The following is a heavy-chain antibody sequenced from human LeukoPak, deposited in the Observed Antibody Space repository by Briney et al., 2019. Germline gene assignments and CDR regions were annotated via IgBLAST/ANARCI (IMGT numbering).Heavy chain of an antibody. CDR2: IYYSGST. Sequence: SETLSLTCTVSGGSISSSSYYWGWIRQPPGKGLEWIGSIYYSGSTYYNPSLKSRVTISVDTSKNQFSLKLSSVTAADTAVYYCARGYFGVVNYWGQGTLVTVSS. J-gene: IGHJ4*02. D-gene: IGHD3-3*01. CDR3: ARGYFGVVNY. V-gene: IGHV4-39*07. CDR1: GGSISSSSYY.